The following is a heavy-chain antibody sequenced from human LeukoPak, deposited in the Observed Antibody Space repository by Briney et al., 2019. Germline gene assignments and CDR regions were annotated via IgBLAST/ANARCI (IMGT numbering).Heavy chain of an antibody. Sequence: ASVNVSFKASGYTFTGHYMHWVRQAPGQGLEWMGWINPDSGGTNYAQKFQGRITMTRDTSISTAYMELTRLRSDDTAVYYCARAYSGYDCDYWGQGTLVTVSS. D-gene: IGHD5-12*01. CDR3: ARAYSGYDCDY. J-gene: IGHJ4*02. CDR2: INPDSGGT. CDR1: GYTFTGHY. V-gene: IGHV1-2*02.